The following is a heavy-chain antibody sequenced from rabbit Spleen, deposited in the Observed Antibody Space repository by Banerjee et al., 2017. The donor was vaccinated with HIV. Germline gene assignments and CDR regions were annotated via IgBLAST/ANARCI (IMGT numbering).Heavy chain of an antibody. D-gene: IGHD6-1*01. J-gene: IGHJ4*01. CDR2: IDSGFGGTT. V-gene: IGHV1S40*01. CDR1: GVSFISSYY. Sequence: QSLEESGGDLVKPGASLTLTCTASGVSFISSYYMCWVRQAPGKGLEWIACIDSGFGGTTYYASWAKGRFTISKTSSTTVTLQMTSLTVADTATYFCAREKSGIVGYDLWGPGTLVTVS. CDR3: AREKSGIVGYDL.